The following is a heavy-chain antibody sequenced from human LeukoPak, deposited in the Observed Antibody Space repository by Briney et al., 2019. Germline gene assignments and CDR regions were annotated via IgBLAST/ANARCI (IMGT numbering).Heavy chain of an antibody. D-gene: IGHD6-19*01. CDR2: IKEDGSEK. J-gene: IGHJ4*02. CDR1: GFTISRYW. Sequence: AGGSLRLSCAASGFTISRYWMSWVRQAPGKGLEWVANIKEDGSEKNYVDSVKGRFTISRDNAKNSLYLQMNSLRAEDTAVYYCAKSGGWYKGYFDYWGQGTLVTVSS. CDR3: AKSGGWYKGYFDY. V-gene: IGHV3-7*01.